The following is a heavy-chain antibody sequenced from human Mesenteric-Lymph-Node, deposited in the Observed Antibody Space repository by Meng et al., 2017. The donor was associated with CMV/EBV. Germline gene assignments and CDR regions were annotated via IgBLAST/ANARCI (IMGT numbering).Heavy chain of an antibody. J-gene: IGHJ6*02. CDR1: NAE. V-gene: IGHV6-1*01. Sequence: NAEWNSIRQSPSRGLEWLGRTYYRSKWYNDYAVSVKSRITITPDTSKNQFSLQLRSVTPGDTAVYYCARGLIQGELGSYYFYGMDVWGQGTTVTVSS. CDR3: ARGLIQGELGSYYFYGMDV. D-gene: IGHD1-7*01. CDR2: TYYRSKWYN.